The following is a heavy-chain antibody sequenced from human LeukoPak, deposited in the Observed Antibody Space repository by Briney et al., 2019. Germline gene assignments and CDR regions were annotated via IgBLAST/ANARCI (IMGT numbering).Heavy chain of an antibody. Sequence: PSETLSLPCSVSGGSINNYYWSWIRQPPGKGLEWIGYIYYSGSTNYNPSLKSRVTISVDTSKNQFSLELSSVTAADTAVYYCATALEELSYFDYWGQGTLVTVSS. CDR1: GGSINNYY. V-gene: IGHV4-59*01. J-gene: IGHJ4*02. CDR3: ATALEELSYFDY. D-gene: IGHD1-7*01. CDR2: IYYSGST.